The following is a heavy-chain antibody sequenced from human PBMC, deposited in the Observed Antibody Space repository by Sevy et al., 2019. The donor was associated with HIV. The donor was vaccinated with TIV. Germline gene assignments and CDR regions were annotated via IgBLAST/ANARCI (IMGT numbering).Heavy chain of an antibody. D-gene: IGHD4-17*01. J-gene: IGHJ4*02. Sequence: GGSLRLSCAASGFIFSSYEMTWVRQAPGKGLEWVSSISNRGSATYYANSVRGRFTIFRDNAENSLYLQMSSLRVEDTAVYYCARDLPPSATTVAHFDYWGQGTLVTVSS. V-gene: IGHV3-48*03. CDR2: ISNRGSAT. CDR3: ARDLPPSATTVAHFDY. CDR1: GFIFSSYE.